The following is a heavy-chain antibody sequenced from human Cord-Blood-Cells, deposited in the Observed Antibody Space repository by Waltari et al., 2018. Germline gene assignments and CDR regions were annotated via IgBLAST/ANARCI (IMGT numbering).Heavy chain of an antibody. CDR2: IWYDGSNK. D-gene: IGHD5-18*01. CDR1: GFTFSSYG. CDR3: ARVHSGYSYGPDY. J-gene: IGHJ4*02. Sequence: QVQLVESGGGVVQPGRSLRLSCAASGFTFSSYGMHWVRQAPGKGLEWVAVIWYDGSNKYYAGSVKGRFTISRDNSKNTLYLQMNSLRAEDTAVYYCARVHSGYSYGPDYWGQGTLVTVSS. V-gene: IGHV3-33*01.